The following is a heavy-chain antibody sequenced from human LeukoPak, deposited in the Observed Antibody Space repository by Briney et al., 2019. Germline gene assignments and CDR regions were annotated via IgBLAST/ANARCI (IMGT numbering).Heavy chain of an antibody. V-gene: IGHV3-30*02. CDR2: IRYDGSNK. D-gene: IGHD3-10*01. CDR1: GFTFSSYG. J-gene: IGHJ4*02. Sequence: GGSLRLSCAASGFTFSSYGMHWVRQAPGKGLEWEAFIRYDGSNKYYADSVKGRFTISRDNSKNTLYLQMNSLRAEDTAVYYCAKDRHYYGSGSYYDFDYWGQGTLVTVSS. CDR3: AKDRHYYGSGSYYDFDY.